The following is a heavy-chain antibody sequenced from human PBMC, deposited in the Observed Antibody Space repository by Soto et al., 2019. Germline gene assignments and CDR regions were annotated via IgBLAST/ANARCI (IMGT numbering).Heavy chain of an antibody. CDR1: GFMFNAYG. D-gene: IGHD6-13*01. CDR2: ISFDGSNK. J-gene: IGHJ3*01. Sequence: QVQLVESGGGVVQPGRSLRLFCEASGFMFNAYGMHWVRQAPGKGLEWVAVISFDGSNKYYAESVQGRFTISRDNSKNTVYLEMLSLRPEDTAVFYCAKAGTIAGTGTTPRAFDVWGQGTMVTVSS. V-gene: IGHV3-30*18. CDR3: AKAGTIAGTGTTPRAFDV.